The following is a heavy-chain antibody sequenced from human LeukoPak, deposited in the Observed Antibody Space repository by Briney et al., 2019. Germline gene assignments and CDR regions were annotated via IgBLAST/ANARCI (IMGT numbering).Heavy chain of an antibody. CDR3: ARQPPQYFGMDV. CDR2: IYTSGST. CDR1: GGSFRKYY. J-gene: IGHJ6*02. D-gene: IGHD1-14*01. V-gene: IGHV4-4*07. Sequence: SETLSLTCTVSGGSFRKYYGSWIRQPGGEGLEGIVCIYTSGSTNYNPSVKRRVTMSVDSSNNQFSLKLTSVTAADTVVYYCARQPPQYFGMDVWGQGTTVTVSS.